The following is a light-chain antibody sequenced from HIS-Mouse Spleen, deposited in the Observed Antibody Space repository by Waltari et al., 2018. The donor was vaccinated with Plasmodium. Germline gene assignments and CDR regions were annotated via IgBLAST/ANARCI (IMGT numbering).Light chain of an antibody. V-gene: IGKV3-15*01. CDR2: GAS. CDR3: QQYNNWPPLT. CDR1: QSVSSN. Sequence: EILMTQSPATLSVSPGERATRSCRASQSVSSNLAWYQQKPGQAPRLLIYGASTRATGIPGRLSGSGSGTEFTITISSMQSEDFAGYYCQQYNNWPPLTFGGGTKVEIK. J-gene: IGKJ4*01.